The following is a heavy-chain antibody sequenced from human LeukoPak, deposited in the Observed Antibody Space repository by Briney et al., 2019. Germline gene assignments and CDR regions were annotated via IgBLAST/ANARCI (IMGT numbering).Heavy chain of an antibody. Sequence: GGSLRLSCAASGFTFSSYWMSWVRQAPGKGLEWVANIKQDGSEKYYVDSVKGRFTISRDNAKNSLYLQMNSLRAEDTAVYYCATYIAAAGPQPHYYYYYMDVWGKGTTVTVSS. CDR1: GFTFSSYW. V-gene: IGHV3-7*01. D-gene: IGHD6-13*01. J-gene: IGHJ6*03. CDR3: ATYIAAAGPQPHYYYYYMDV. CDR2: IKQDGSEK.